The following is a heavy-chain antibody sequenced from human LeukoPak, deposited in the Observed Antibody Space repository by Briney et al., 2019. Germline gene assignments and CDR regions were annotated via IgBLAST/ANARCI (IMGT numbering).Heavy chain of an antibody. V-gene: IGHV3-74*01. CDR2: INTDGSFT. CDR1: GFTFSSYW. J-gene: IGHJ4*02. Sequence: GGSLRLSCAASGFTFSSYWMHWVRQAPGKGLVWVSRINTDGSFTNYADSVKGRFTISRDNAKNTLYLQMNSLRAEDTAVYYCARAVNSASKSDYWGQGTLVTVSS. D-gene: IGHD2-2*01. CDR3: ARAVNSASKSDY.